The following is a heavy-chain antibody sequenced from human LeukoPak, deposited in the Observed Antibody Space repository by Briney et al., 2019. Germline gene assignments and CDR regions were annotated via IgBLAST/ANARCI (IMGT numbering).Heavy chain of an antibody. Sequence: PGRSLRLSCAASRFTFSTYSMHWVRQAPGKGLEWVAVISYDGSNKYYADSVKGRVTISRDNSKNTLYLQMNSLRAEDTAVYYCARDRTGYYDSSGYYDSWGQGTLVTVSS. CDR3: ARDRTGYYDSSGYYDS. CDR1: RFTFSTYS. CDR2: ISYDGSNK. V-gene: IGHV3-30-3*01. D-gene: IGHD3-22*01. J-gene: IGHJ4*02.